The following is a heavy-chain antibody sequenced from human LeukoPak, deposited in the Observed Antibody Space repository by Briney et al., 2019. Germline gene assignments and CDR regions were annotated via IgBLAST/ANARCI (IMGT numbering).Heavy chain of an antibody. CDR3: AKDGGSSTHYYYYGMDV. D-gene: IGHD6-13*01. V-gene: IGHV3-30*18. Sequence: GGSLRLSCAASGFPFSSYGMHWVRQAPGKGLEWVAVVSYDGSNEYYADSVKDRFTISRDNSKNTPYLQMNSLRAEDTAVYYCAKDGGSSTHYYYYGMDVWGQGTTVTVSS. CDR1: GFPFSSYG. CDR2: VSYDGSNE. J-gene: IGHJ6*02.